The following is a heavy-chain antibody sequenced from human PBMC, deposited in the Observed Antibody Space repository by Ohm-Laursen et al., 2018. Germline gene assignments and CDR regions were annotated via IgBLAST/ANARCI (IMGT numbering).Heavy chain of an antibody. Sequence: SLRLSCAAPGFIFDTYAMSWVRQAPGKGLEWVSTISGSGDTTYYSDSVKGRFTISRDNAKNTLYLQMNSLRAEDTAVYYCVRDDGRSGYYWGQGTLVTVSS. CDR1: GFIFDTYA. V-gene: IGHV3-23*01. J-gene: IGHJ4*02. CDR2: ISGSGDTT. CDR3: VRDDGRSGYY. D-gene: IGHD3-3*01.